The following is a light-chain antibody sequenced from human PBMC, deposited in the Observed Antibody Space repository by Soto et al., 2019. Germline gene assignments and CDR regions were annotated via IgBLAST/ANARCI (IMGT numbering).Light chain of an antibody. CDR2: EAS. CDR1: QGISSA. Sequence: GDRVTITCRASQGISSALAWYQQKPGKAPRLLIYEASILQSGVPSRFSGSRSGTEFTLTISSLQPDDFATYYCQQYDSYWTFGQGTKVDIK. CDR3: QQYDSYWT. J-gene: IGKJ1*01. V-gene: IGKV1-13*02.